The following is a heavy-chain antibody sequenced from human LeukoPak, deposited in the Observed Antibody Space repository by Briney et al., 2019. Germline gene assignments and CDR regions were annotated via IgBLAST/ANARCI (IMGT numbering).Heavy chain of an antibody. CDR2: THYSDST. J-gene: IGHJ4*02. CDR3: ARGAMTILDC. V-gene: IGHV4-59*11. D-gene: IGHD4/OR15-4a*01. Sequence: PSETLSLTCTVSGGSITSHYWTWIRQPPGKGLEWIGYTHYSDSTNYNSSLRSRATISIDASKSQFSLRLNSVMAADTAVYYCARGAMTILDCWSQGTLATVSS. CDR1: GGSITSHY.